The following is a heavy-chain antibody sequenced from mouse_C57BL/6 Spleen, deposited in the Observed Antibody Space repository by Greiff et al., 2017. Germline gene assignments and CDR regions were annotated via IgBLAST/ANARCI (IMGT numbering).Heavy chain of an antibody. D-gene: IGHD1-1*01. CDR1: GFTFSSYA. J-gene: IGHJ2*01. V-gene: IGHV5-4*03. Sequence: DVKLVESGGGLVKPGGSLKLSCAASGFTFSSYAMSWVRQTPEKRLEWVATISDGGSYTYYPDNVKGRFTISRENAKNNLYPQMSHLKSEDTAMYYCARGDTTVVAMYYFDYRGQGTTLTVSS. CDR2: ISDGGSYT. CDR3: ARGDTTVVAMYYFDY.